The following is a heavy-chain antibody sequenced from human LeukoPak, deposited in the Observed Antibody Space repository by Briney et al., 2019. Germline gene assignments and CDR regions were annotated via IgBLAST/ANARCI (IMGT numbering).Heavy chain of an antibody. CDR3: AKGRSIAVAGNSGFDY. CDR2: ISGSSGST. Sequence: GGSLRLSCAASGFTFGSYAMSWVRQAPGKGLEWVSGISGSSGSTYYADSVKGRFTISRDNSKNTLYLQMNSLRAEDTAVYYCAKGRSIAVAGNSGFDYWGQGTLVTVSS. CDR1: GFTFGSYA. V-gene: IGHV3-23*01. J-gene: IGHJ4*02. D-gene: IGHD6-19*01.